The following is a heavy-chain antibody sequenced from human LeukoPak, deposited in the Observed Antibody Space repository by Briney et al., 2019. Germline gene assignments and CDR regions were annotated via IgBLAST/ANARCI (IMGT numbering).Heavy chain of an antibody. Sequence: GGSLRLSCAASGFTVSSNYMSWVRQAPGKGLEWVSVIYSGGSTYYADSVKGRFTISRDNSKNTLYLQMNSLRAEDTAVYYCAKRYCTNGVCYRSFDYWGQGTLVTVSS. CDR2: IYSGGST. CDR3: AKRYCTNGVCYRSFDY. D-gene: IGHD2-8*01. V-gene: IGHV3-53*01. J-gene: IGHJ4*02. CDR1: GFTVSSNY.